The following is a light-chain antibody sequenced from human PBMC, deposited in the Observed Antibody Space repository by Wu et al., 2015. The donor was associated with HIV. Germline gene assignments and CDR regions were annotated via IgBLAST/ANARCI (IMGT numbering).Light chain of an antibody. V-gene: IGKV3-15*01. CDR1: QSVSSN. CDR2: GAS. J-gene: IGKJ4*01. CDR3: QQYNNWPPLT. Sequence: TXSCRASQSVSSNLAXYQQKLGQAPRLLIYGASTRATGIPARFSGSGSGTEFTLTISSLQSEDFAVYYCQQYNNWPPLTFGGGTKVEIK.